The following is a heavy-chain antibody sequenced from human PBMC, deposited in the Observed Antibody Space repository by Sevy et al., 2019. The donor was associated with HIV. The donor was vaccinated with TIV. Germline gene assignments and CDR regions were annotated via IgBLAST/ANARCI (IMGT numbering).Heavy chain of an antibody. J-gene: IGHJ4*02. CDR2: ISGTGDYT. CDR1: GITISSFA. V-gene: IGHV3-23*01. CDR3: AKKMGGGSGMAFLVDY. Sequence: GFLRLSCAASGITISSFAMGWGRQAPGKGLDWISVISGTGDYTYYADSVKGRFTISRDNSKNTLILQMNCLRAEDTAIFYCAKKMGGGSGMAFLVDYWGQGTLVTVSS. D-gene: IGHD5-18*01.